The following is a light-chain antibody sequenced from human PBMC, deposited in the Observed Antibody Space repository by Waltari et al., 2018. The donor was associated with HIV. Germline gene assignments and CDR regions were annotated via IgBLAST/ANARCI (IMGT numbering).Light chain of an antibody. CDR2: DTN. J-gene: IGLJ2*01. CDR3: LVSYSGAHVL. Sequence: QAVVTQEPSLTVSPGGTVTLPCGSSTGAVTSGHYPYWFQQKPGQAPRTLIYDTNRKHSWTPARFSGSLLGGKAALTLAGAHPEDEAEYYCLVSYSGAHVLFGGGTKLTVL. V-gene: IGLV7-46*01. CDR1: TGAVTSGHY.